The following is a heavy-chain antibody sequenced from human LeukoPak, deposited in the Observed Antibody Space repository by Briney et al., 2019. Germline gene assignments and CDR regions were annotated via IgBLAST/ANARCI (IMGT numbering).Heavy chain of an antibody. CDR2: VHHSGST. D-gene: IGHD3-22*01. CDR3: ARGIPDYYDNSGPAY. J-gene: IGHJ4*02. V-gene: IGHV4-34*01. Sequence: SETLSLTCALYGGSFSGYYWSWIRQPPGKGLEWIAEVHHSGSTKYNPSLKSRVTISLDTSKNEFSLNLRSVTPADTAVYYCARGIPDYYDNSGPAYWGQGTLVTVSS. CDR1: GGSFSGYY.